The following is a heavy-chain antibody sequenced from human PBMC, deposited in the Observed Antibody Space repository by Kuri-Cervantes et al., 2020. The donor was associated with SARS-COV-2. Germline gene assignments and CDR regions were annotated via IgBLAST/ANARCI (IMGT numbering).Heavy chain of an antibody. Sequence: GGSLRLSCAASGFTFSDYYMNWVRQAPGKGLEWVAVISYDGSNKYYADSVKGRFTISRDNSKNTLYLQMNSLRAEDTAVYYCARDITMVRGAYFDYWGQGTLVTVSS. J-gene: IGHJ4*02. CDR2: ISYDGSNK. CDR3: ARDITMVRGAYFDY. CDR1: GFTFSDYY. V-gene: IGHV3-30-3*01. D-gene: IGHD3-10*01.